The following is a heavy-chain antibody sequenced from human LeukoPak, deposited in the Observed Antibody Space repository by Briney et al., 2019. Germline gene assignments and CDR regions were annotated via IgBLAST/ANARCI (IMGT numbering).Heavy chain of an antibody. V-gene: IGHV3-21*01. CDR1: GFTFSSYS. D-gene: IGHD3-10*01. CDR3: AREVITMVRGVPPDY. Sequence: GGSLRLSCAASGFTFSSYSMNWVRQAPGKGLEWVSSSSSSSSYIYYADSVKGRFAISRDNAKNSLYLQMNSLRAEDTAVYYCAREVITMVRGVPPDYWGQGTLVTVSS. J-gene: IGHJ4*02. CDR2: SSSSSSYI.